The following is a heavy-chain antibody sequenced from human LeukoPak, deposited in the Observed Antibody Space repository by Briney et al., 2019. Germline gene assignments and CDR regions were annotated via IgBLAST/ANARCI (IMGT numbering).Heavy chain of an antibody. Sequence: SETLSLTCTVSGGSISSGGYYWSWIRQPPGKGLEWIGYIYYSGSTNYNPSLKSRVTISVDTSKNQFSLKLSSVTAADTAVYYCASGRDGYNLGYWGQGTLVTVSS. CDR2: IYYSGST. CDR3: ASGRDGYNLGY. CDR1: GGSISSGGYY. J-gene: IGHJ4*02. V-gene: IGHV4-61*08. D-gene: IGHD5-24*01.